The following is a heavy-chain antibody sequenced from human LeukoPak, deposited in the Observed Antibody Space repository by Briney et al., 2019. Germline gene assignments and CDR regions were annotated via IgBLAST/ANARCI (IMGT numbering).Heavy chain of an antibody. D-gene: IGHD6-13*01. CDR2: IYSGGST. CDR1: GFTVSSNY. J-gene: IGHJ4*02. Sequence: GGSLRVSCAASGFTVSSNYMSWVRQAPGKGMEWVSVIYSGGSTYYADSVKGRFTISRDNSKNTLYLQMNSLRAEDTAVYYCARDRVAAAGTGYYFDYWGQGTLVTVSS. CDR3: ARDRVAAAGTGYYFDY. V-gene: IGHV3-53*01.